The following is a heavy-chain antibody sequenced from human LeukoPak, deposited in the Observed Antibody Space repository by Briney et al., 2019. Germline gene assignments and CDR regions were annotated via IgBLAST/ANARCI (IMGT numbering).Heavy chain of an antibody. V-gene: IGHV3-23*01. Sequence: PGGSLRLSCAASGFTFSSYAMSWVRQAPGKGLEWVSAISGSGGSTYYADSVKGRFTISRDNSKKTLYLQMNSLRAEDTAVYYCAKSSSGWYLHWFDPWGQGTLVTVSS. CDR3: AKSSSGWYLHWFDP. CDR2: ISGSGGST. J-gene: IGHJ5*02. D-gene: IGHD6-19*01. CDR1: GFTFSSYA.